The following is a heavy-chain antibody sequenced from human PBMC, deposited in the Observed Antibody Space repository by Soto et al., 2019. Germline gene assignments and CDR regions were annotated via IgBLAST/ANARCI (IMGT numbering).Heavy chain of an antibody. Sequence: GASVKVSCKASGYTFTSYYMHWVRQAPGQGLEWMGIINPSGGSTSYAQKFQGRVTMTRDTSTGTVYMELSSLRSEDTAVYYCARGGGVMVRGVIIDYWGQGTLVTVSS. J-gene: IGHJ4*02. D-gene: IGHD3-10*01. CDR2: INPSGGST. CDR3: ARGGGVMVRGVIIDY. V-gene: IGHV1-46*01. CDR1: GYTFTSYY.